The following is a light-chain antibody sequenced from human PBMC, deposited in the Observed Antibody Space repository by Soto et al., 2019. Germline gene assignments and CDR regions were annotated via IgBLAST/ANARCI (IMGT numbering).Light chain of an antibody. CDR3: SSYTSSSTLV. J-gene: IGLJ2*01. Sequence: LTQPASVSGSPGQSITISCTGTSSDAGGYNYVSWYQQHPGKAPKLMIYEVSNRPSGVSNRFSGSKSGNTASLTISGLQAEDEADYYCSSYTSSSTLVFGGGTKVTVL. V-gene: IGLV2-14*01. CDR2: EVS. CDR1: SSDAGGYNY.